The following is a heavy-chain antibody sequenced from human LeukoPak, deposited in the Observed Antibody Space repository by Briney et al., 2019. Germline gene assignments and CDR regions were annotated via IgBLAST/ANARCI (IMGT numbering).Heavy chain of an antibody. D-gene: IGHD6-13*01. J-gene: IGHJ5*02. CDR3: ARGRAAGTVDWFDP. V-gene: IGHV1-8*01. CDR2: MNPNSGNT. CDR1: GYTITSYD. Sequence: ASVKVSCKASGYTITSYDINWVRQATGQGLEWVGWMNPNSGNTGYAQKFPGRVTMTRNTSISTAYMELSSLRSEDTAVYYCARGRAAGTVDWFDPWGQGTLVTVSS.